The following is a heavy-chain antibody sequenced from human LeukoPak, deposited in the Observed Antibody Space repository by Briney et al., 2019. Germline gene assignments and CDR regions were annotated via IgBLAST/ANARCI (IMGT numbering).Heavy chain of an antibody. J-gene: IGHJ4*02. V-gene: IGHV4-39*01. D-gene: IGHD3-22*01. Sequence: SETLSLTCTVSGGSISSSSYYWGWIRQPPGKGLEWIGSIYYSGSIYYNPSLKSRVTISVDTSKNQFSLKLSSVTAADTAVYYCARDSSGYYSRRAYFDYWGQGTLVTVSS. CDR1: GGSISSSSYY. CDR2: IYYSGSI. CDR3: ARDSSGYYSRRAYFDY.